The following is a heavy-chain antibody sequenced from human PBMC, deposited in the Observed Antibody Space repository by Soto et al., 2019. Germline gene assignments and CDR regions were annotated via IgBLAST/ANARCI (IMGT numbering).Heavy chain of an antibody. J-gene: IGHJ4*02. Sequence: ASVKVSCKVSGYTLTELSIHWVRQAPGKGLEWMGGFDPVDGKTIYAQKFQGRVTMTEDTSTDTAYMELSSLRSEDTAVYYCATGSRIRHFGVSYYYWGQRTLVPVSA. V-gene: IGHV1-24*01. CDR3: ATGSRIRHFGVSYYY. CDR2: FDPVDGKT. D-gene: IGHD3-9*01. CDR1: GYTLTELS.